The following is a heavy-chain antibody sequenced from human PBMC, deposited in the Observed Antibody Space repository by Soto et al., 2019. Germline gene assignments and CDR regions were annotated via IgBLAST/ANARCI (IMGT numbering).Heavy chain of an antibody. D-gene: IGHD4-4*01. J-gene: IGHJ5*02. CDR1: GGSISSYY. CDR2: IYYSGST. CDR3: ARAYSNYLWFDP. V-gene: IGHV4-59*01. Sequence: SETLSLTCTVSGGSISSYYWSWIRQPPGKGLEWIGYIYYSGSTNYNPSLKSRVTISVDTSKNQFSLKLSSVTAADTAVYYCARAYSNYLWFDPWGQGTLVTVSS.